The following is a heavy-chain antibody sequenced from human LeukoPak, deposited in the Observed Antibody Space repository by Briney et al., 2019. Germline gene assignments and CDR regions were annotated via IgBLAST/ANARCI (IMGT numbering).Heavy chain of an antibody. Sequence: GGSLRLSCAASGFTFSSYAMSWVRQAPGKGLEWVSYIGRIGYTIYYADSVKGRFTISRDNAKNSLYLQMNSLRAEDTAVYYCASLPVGARPFDYWGQGTPVTVSS. CDR1: GFTFSSYA. CDR2: IGRIGYTI. J-gene: IGHJ4*02. CDR3: ASLPVGARPFDY. V-gene: IGHV3-48*04. D-gene: IGHD1-26*01.